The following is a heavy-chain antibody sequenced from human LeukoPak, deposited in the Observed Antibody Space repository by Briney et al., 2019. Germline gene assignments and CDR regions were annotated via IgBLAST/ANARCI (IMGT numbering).Heavy chain of an antibody. Sequence: GGSLRLSCAASGFTFSSYAMSWVRQAPGKGLEWVSAISGSGGSTCYADSVKGRFTISRDNSKNTLYLQMNSLRAEDTAVYYCAKCNSEDYYGSYWGQGTLVTVSS. CDR1: GFTFSSYA. CDR3: AKCNSEDYYGSY. D-gene: IGHD3-10*01. J-gene: IGHJ4*02. V-gene: IGHV3-23*01. CDR2: ISGSGGST.